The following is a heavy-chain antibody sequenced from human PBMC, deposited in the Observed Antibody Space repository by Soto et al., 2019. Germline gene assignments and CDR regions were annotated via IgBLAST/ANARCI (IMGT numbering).Heavy chain of an antibody. Sequence: EVQLVESGGGLVKPGGSLRLSCAASGFTFSGHTINWVRQAPGKGLEWVSSVSRSSSYIYYADSVKGRFTVSRDDAEKALYLQMNSLTAEDTAIYSCARCMGFDGSGYAFFDSWGQGTQVTVSS. D-gene: IGHD3-10*01. J-gene: IGHJ4*02. CDR2: VSRSSSYI. V-gene: IGHV3-21*01. CDR3: ARCMGFDGSGYAFFDS. CDR1: GFTFSGHT.